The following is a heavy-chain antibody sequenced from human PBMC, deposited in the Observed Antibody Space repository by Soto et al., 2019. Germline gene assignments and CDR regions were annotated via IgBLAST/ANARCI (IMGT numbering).Heavy chain of an antibody. CDR1: GFTFTNAW. CDR2: IKSKTDGGTT. J-gene: IGHJ4*02. D-gene: IGHD1-26*01. CDR3: TTGGIVGASFYDPTLTQVY. V-gene: IGHV3-15*01. Sequence: EVQLVESGGGLVKPGGSLRLSCAASGFTFTNAWMSWVRQAPGKGLEWVGRIKSKTDGGTTDYAAPVKGRFTISRDDSKNTLYLQMNSLKSEDTSVYYCTTGGIVGASFYDPTLTQVYWGQGTLVTVSS.